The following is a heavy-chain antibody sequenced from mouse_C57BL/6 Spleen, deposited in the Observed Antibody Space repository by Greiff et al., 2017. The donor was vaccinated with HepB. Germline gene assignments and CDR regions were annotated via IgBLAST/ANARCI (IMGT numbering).Heavy chain of an antibody. CDR2: ISSGSSTI. CDR1: GFTFSDYG. Sequence: EVQLQESGGGLVKPGGSLKLSCAASGFTFSDYGMHWVRQAPEKGLEWVAYISSGSSTIYYADTVKGRFTISKDNAKNTLFLQMTSLRSEDTAMYYCATTVVAEYFDVWGTGTTVTVSS. J-gene: IGHJ1*03. D-gene: IGHD1-1*01. CDR3: ATTVVAEYFDV. V-gene: IGHV5-17*01.